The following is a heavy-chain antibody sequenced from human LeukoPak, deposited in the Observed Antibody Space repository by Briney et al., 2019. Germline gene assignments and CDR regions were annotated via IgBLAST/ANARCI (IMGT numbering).Heavy chain of an antibody. CDR2: IYTSGST. V-gene: IGHV4-4*09. J-gene: IGHJ5*02. Sequence: SETLSLTCTVSGGSISSYYWSGIRQPPGKGLEWIGYIYTSGSTNYNPSLKSRVTISVDTSKNQFSLKLSSVTAADTAVYYCARGGALYYDILTGYYTGWFDPWGQGTLVTVSS. CDR3: ARGGALYYDILTGYYTGWFDP. D-gene: IGHD3-9*01. CDR1: GGSISSYY.